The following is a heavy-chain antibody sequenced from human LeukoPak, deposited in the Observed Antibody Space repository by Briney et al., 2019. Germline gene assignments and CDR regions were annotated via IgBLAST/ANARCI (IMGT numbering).Heavy chain of an antibody. CDR3: ARLFSSGWSGWYFDY. J-gene: IGHJ4*02. V-gene: IGHV3-9*03. D-gene: IGHD6-19*01. CDR1: GFTLDDYA. Sequence: GRSLRLSCAASGFTLDDYAMHWVRQAPGKGLEWVSGISWNSGSIGYADSVKGRFTISRDNAKNSLYLQMNSLGAEDMALYYCARLFSSGWSGWYFDYWGQGTLVTVSS. CDR2: ISWNSGSI.